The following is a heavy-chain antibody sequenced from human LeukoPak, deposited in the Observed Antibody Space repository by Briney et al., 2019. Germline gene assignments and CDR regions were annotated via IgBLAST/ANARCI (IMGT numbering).Heavy chain of an antibody. CDR1: GGSISSYY. V-gene: IGHV4-4*07. J-gene: IGHJ4*02. Sequence: SETLSLTCTVSGGSISSYYWSWIRQPAGKGLEWIGRIYTSGSTNYNPSLKSRVTMSVDTPKNQFSLKLSSVTAADTAVYYCARESFQFYYGSGSSPYYFDYWGQGTLVTVSS. D-gene: IGHD3-10*01. CDR3: ARESFQFYYGSGSSPYYFDY. CDR2: IYTSGST.